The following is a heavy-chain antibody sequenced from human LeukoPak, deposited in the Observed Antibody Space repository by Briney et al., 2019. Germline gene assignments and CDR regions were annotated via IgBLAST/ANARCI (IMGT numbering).Heavy chain of an antibody. V-gene: IGHV3-48*01. D-gene: IGHD5-18*01. CDR1: GFTFSKYW. CDR3: ARTSDIHKIDY. J-gene: IGHJ4*02. CDR2: ISSSSSTI. Sequence: GGSLRLSCAASGFTFSKYWMNWVRQAPGKGLEWVSYISSSSSTINYAGSVKGRFTISRDNAKNSLYLQMNSLRAEDTAVYYCARTSDIHKIDYWGQGTLVTVSS.